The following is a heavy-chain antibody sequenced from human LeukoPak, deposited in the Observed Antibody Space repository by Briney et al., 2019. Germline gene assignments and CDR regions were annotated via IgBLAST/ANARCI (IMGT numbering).Heavy chain of an antibody. J-gene: IGHJ1*01. V-gene: IGHV3-23*01. CDR1: GFTFSSYA. CDR2: ISGRDGYT. Sequence: PGGSLRLSCAASGFTFSSYAMSWVRQAPGKGLEWVSAISGRDGYTYYADSVKGRFTISRDNSKDTLFLHMSSLRAEDTAVYYCAQQVGYCSSGSCYFTYWGQGTLVTVSS. CDR3: AQQVGYCSSGSCYFTY. D-gene: IGHD2-15*01.